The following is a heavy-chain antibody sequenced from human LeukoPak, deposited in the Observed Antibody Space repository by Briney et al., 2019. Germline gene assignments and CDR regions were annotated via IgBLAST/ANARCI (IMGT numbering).Heavy chain of an antibody. CDR2: ISDSGGTT. Sequence: GGSLRLSCAASGFTFSSYAMSWVRQAPGKGLKWVSSISDSGGTTYYADSGKGRFSISRDNSKNTLYLQMSSLRADDTAVYYCAKTAVTGKVAGSDCWGQGTLVTVSS. V-gene: IGHV3-23*01. D-gene: IGHD6-19*01. J-gene: IGHJ4*02. CDR1: GFTFSSYA. CDR3: AKTAVTGKVAGSDC.